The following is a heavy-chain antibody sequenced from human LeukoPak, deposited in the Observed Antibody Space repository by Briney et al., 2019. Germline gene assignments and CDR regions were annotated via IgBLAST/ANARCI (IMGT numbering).Heavy chain of an antibody. CDR2: IYHSGST. D-gene: IGHD3-3*01. V-gene: IGHV4-38-2*01. CDR1: GYSISSGYY. Sequence: SETLSLTCAVSGYSISSGYYWGWIRQPPGKGLEWIGSIYHSGSTYYNPSLKSRVTISVDTSKNQFSLKLSSVTAADTAVYYCARQLSPYHDFWSGYYAPYYYYYMDVWGKGTTVTVSS. CDR3: ARQLSPYHDFWSGYYAPYYYYYMDV. J-gene: IGHJ6*03.